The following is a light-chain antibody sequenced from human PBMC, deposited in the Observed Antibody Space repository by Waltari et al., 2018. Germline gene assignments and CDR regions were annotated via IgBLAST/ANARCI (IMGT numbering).Light chain of an antibody. J-gene: IGLJ3*02. CDR2: RSN. V-gene: IGLV1-47*01. CDR1: SCTLGNNL. CDR3: AAWDDSLSGWV. Sequence: QSVLTQPPSASATPGQRVPIPCSVRSCTLGNNLVYWYQQFPGTAPKVLIYRSNQRPSGVPDRFSGSKSGTSASLAISGLRSEDEADYYCAAWDDSLSGWVFGGGTKVTVL.